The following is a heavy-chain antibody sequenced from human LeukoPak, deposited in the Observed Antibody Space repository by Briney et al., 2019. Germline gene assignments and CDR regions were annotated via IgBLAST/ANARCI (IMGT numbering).Heavy chain of an antibody. V-gene: IGHV1-3*01. J-gene: IGHJ4*02. Sequence: ASVKVSCKASGYTFTSHAIHWVRQAPGQRPEWMGWINAGSGDTKCSQNLEGRVTITRDTSASTAHMGLSSLKSEDTAVYYCARTARIAATVGDYFDYWGQGTLVTVSS. CDR2: INAGSGDT. CDR3: ARTARIAATVGDYFDY. D-gene: IGHD6-13*01. CDR1: GYTFTSHA.